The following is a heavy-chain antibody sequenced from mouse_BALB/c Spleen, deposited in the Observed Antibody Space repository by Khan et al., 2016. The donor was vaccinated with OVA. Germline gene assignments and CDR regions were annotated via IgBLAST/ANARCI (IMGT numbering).Heavy chain of an antibody. J-gene: IGHJ4*01. Sequence: VQLVESGPGLVAPSQSLSITCTISGFSLTNYGIHWVRQPPGKGLEWLVLMWSDGSTTYNSALKSRLTISKDNPKSQVFLKMNSLQTDATAMYCCARQPYYHYNVMDYWGQGTSVTVSS. V-gene: IGHV2-6-1*01. CDR1: GFSLTNYG. D-gene: IGHD2-10*01. CDR2: MWSDGST. CDR3: ARQPYYHYNVMDY.